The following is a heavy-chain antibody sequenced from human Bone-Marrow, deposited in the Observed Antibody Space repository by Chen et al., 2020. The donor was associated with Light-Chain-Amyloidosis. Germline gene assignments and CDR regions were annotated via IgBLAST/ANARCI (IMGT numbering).Heavy chain of an antibody. D-gene: IGHD5-12*01. CDR1: GPTFPNYW. CDR2: IYPDDSDA. CDR3: ARRRDGYNFDY. V-gene: IGHV5-51*01. J-gene: IGHJ4*02. Sequence: EVQLEQSGPAVKKPGESLQISCKGSGPTFPNYWLGWVRQMPGKGLEWMGVIYPDDSDARYSPSFEGQVTISADKSITTAYLQWKSLKASDTAMYYCARRRDGYNFDYWGQGTLVTVSS.